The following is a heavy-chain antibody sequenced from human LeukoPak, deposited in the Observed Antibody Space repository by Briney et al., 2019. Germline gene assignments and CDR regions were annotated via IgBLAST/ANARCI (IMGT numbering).Heavy chain of an antibody. CDR2: ISYGGSNK. D-gene: IGHD2-21*01. Sequence: GGSLRLSCAASGFTFSSYAMHWVRQAPGKGLEWVAVISYGGSNKYYADSVKGRFTISRDNAKNSLYLQMNSLRAEDTAVYYCARLDVVDVWGQGTLVTVSS. J-gene: IGHJ4*02. V-gene: IGHV3-30-3*01. CDR3: ARLDVVDV. CDR1: GFTFSSYA.